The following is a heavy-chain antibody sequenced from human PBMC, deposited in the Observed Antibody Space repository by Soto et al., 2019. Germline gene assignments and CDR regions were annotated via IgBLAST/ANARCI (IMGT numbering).Heavy chain of an antibody. CDR2: ISSSSSTI. D-gene: IGHD3-22*01. CDR3: ARDPLFDYDSSGYPLDLYFDY. J-gene: IGHJ4*02. V-gene: IGHV3-48*02. Sequence: GGSLRLSCAASGFTFSSYSMNWVRQAPGKWLEWVSYISSSSSTIYYADSVKGRFTISRDNTKNSLYLLMNSLRDEDTAVYYCARDPLFDYDSSGYPLDLYFDYWGEGTLVTVSS. CDR1: GFTFSSYS.